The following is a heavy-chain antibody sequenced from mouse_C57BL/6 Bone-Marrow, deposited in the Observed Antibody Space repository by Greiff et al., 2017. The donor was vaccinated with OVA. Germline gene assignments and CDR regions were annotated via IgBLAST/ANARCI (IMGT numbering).Heavy chain of an antibody. CDR2: IDPSDSYT. Sequence: QVQLQQPGAELVKPGASVKLSCKASGYTFTSYWMQWVKQRPGQGLEWIGEIDPSDSYTNYNQKFKGKATLTVDTSSSTAYMQLSSLTSEDAAVYYCARSGTGGFAYWGQGTLVTVSA. D-gene: IGHD3-3*01. CDR3: ARSGTGGFAY. V-gene: IGHV1-50*01. J-gene: IGHJ3*01. CDR1: GYTFTSYW.